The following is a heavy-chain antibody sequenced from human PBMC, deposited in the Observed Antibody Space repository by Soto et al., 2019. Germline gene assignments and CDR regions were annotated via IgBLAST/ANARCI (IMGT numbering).Heavy chain of an antibody. CDR1: GFTFSSYG. CDR3: ARDSYGFVVGDYYFDY. V-gene: IGHV3-33*01. D-gene: IGHD1-26*01. J-gene: IGHJ4*02. CDR2: IWYDGSNK. Sequence: QVQLVESGGGVVQPGRSLRLSCAASGFTFSSYGMHWVRQAPGKGLEWVAVIWYDGSNKYYADSVKGRFTISRDNSKNTRYLQMNSLRAEDTGVYYCARDSYGFVVGDYYFDYWGQGTLVTVSS.